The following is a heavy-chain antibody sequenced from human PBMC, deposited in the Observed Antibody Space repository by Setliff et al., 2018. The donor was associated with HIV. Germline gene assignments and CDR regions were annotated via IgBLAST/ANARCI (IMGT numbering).Heavy chain of an antibody. CDR3: ARGLTAPAAAGS. CDR2: ISLSGST. CDR1: GYSLSSASY. Sequence: SETLSLTCSVSGYSLSSASYWGWIRQSPEKGLEWIGSISLSGSTYYNPSLQSRVTISIDMSKNHFSLNLKSVTAADTAIYYCARGLTAPAAAGSWGQGMLVT. D-gene: IGHD6-13*01. V-gene: IGHV4-38-2*02. J-gene: IGHJ5*02.